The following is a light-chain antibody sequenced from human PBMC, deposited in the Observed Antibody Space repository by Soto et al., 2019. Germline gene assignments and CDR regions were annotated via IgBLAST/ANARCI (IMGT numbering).Light chain of an antibody. CDR3: QQYGSSGT. Sequence: EIVLTQSPATLSVSPVERATLSCRTSQSVSTNLAWYQQKPGQAPRLLIYGASNRATGIPDRFSGSGSGTDFTLTISRLEPEDFAVYYCQQYGSSGTFGQGTKVDTK. CDR1: QSVSTN. V-gene: IGKV3-20*01. J-gene: IGKJ1*01. CDR2: GAS.